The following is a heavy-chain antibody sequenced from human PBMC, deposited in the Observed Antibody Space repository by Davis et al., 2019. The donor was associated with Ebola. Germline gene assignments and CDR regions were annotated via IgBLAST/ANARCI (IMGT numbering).Heavy chain of an antibody. Sequence: ASVKVSCKASGYTFTSYAMHWVRQAPGQRLEWMGWINAGNGNTKYSQKFQGWVTMTRDTSISTAYMELSRLRSDDTAVYYCARDYSSSPWDYWGQGTLVTVSS. D-gene: IGHD6-6*01. CDR1: GYTFTSYA. V-gene: IGHV1-3*01. CDR2: INAGNGNT. CDR3: ARDYSSSPWDY. J-gene: IGHJ4*02.